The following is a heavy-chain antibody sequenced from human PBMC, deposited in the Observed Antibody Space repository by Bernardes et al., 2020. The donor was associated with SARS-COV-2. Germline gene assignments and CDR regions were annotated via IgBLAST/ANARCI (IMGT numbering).Heavy chain of an antibody. CDR1: GGSISSYY. D-gene: IGHD3-16*02. V-gene: IGHV4-4*07. CDR2: IYTSGST. Sequence: SETLSLTCTVSGGSISSYYWSWIRQPAGKGLEWIGRIYTSGSTNYNPSLKSRVTMSVDTSKNQFSLKLSSVTAADTAVYYCAREGVYDYVWGSYRYNYFDYRGQGTLVTVSS. J-gene: IGHJ4*02. CDR3: AREGVYDYVWGSYRYNYFDY.